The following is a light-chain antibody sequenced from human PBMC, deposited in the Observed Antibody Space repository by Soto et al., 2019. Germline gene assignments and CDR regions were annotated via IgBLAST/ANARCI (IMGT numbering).Light chain of an antibody. CDR3: QQYGSSSYT. J-gene: IGKJ2*01. V-gene: IGKV3-20*01. CDR2: DAS. Sequence: EIVLTQSPGTLYLSAGERATLSCRASQSVSSSYLAWYQQKPGQAPRLLIYDASSRATGIPDRFSGSGSGTDFTLTISRLEPEDFAVYYCQQYGSSSYTFGQGTKLEIK. CDR1: QSVSSSY.